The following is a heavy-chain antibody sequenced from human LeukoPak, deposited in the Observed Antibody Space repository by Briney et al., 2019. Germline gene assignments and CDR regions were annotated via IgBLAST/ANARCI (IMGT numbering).Heavy chain of an antibody. CDR1: GYTFTSYY. CDR3: ARPYSGTYYVFDY. Sequence: AASVKVSCKASGYTFTSYYMHWVRQAPGQGLEWMGIINPSDSSTNYAQKFQGRATMTRDTSTSTVYMELSSLRSEDTAVYYCARPYSGTYYVFDYWGQGTLVTVSS. V-gene: IGHV1-46*03. D-gene: IGHD1-26*01. J-gene: IGHJ4*02. CDR2: INPSDSST.